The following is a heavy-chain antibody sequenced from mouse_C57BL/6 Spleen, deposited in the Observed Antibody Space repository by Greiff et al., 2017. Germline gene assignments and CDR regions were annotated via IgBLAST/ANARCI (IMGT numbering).Heavy chain of an antibody. V-gene: IGHV1-22*01. CDR1: GYTFTDYN. CDR3: ARREIYDGYYFDY. Sequence: EVKLMESGPELVKPGASVQMSCKASGYTFTDYNMHWVKQSHGKSLEWIGYINPNNGGTSYNQKFKGKATLTVNKSSSTAYMELRSLTSEDSAVYYCARREIYDGYYFDYWGQGTTLTVSS. CDR2: INPNNGGT. D-gene: IGHD2-3*01. J-gene: IGHJ2*01.